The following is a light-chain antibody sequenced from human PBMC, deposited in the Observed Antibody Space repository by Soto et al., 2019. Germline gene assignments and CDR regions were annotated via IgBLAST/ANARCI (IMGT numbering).Light chain of an antibody. Sequence: QSVLTQPASVSGSPGQSITISCTGTSSDVGTYNYVSWYQLHPGKAPKLMVYEVSNRPSGVSNRFSGSKSGNTASLTISGLQAEDEADYHCSSYTSSGTYVFGTGTKVTVL. J-gene: IGLJ1*01. CDR3: SSYTSSGTYV. CDR1: SSDVGTYNY. V-gene: IGLV2-14*01. CDR2: EVS.